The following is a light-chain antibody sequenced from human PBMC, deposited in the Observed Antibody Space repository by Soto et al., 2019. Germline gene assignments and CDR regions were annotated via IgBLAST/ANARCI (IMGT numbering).Light chain of an antibody. CDR1: VGL. CDR3: CLYGGGRTYV. Sequence: QSALTQPASVSGSPGQSITISCTGTVGLVSWYQQHPGKVPKLIIYADTKLPSRVPTRFSGSKSGNTAALTISQLQTEDEADYYFCLYGGGRTYVFGTGAKVTVL. J-gene: IGLJ1*01. CDR2: ADT. V-gene: IGLV2-23*01.